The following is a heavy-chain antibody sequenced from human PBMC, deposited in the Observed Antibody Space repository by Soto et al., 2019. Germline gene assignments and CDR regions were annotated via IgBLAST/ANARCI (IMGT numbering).Heavy chain of an antibody. V-gene: IGHV3-48*01. CDR1: GFTFSYYS. J-gene: IGHJ4*02. CDR2: ISSSSSTI. Sequence: EVQVVESGGGLVQPGGSLRLSCAASGFTFSYYSMNWVRQAPGKGLEWVSYISSSSSTIFYADSVKGRFTISRDNVKNSLYLQMNSLRAEDTAVYYCARDIDEGGQGTLVTVSS. CDR3: ARDIDE. D-gene: IGHD2-15*01.